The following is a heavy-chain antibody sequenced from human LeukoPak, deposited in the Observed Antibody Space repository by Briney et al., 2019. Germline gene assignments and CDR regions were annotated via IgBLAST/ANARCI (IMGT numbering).Heavy chain of an antibody. CDR2: INPNSGGT. J-gene: IGHJ5*02. CDR1: RYTFTNYY. V-gene: IGHV1-2*02. CDR3: ARGLWEQQLVTTGFDP. Sequence: ASVKVSCKASRYTFTNYYIHWVRQAPGHGLEWMGWINPNSGGTNYAQKFQGRVTMTTDTSINTAYMELTRLIYNDTAVYYCARGLWEQQLVTTGFDPWGQGTQVTVSS. D-gene: IGHD6-13*01.